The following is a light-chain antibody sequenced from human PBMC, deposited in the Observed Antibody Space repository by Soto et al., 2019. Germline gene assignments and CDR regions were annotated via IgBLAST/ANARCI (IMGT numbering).Light chain of an antibody. CDR1: ESVTSNY. CDR2: GAS. J-gene: IGKJ4*01. Sequence: EIVLTQSPGTLSLSAGERATLSCRASESVTSNYLAWYQQRPGQAPRLLIYGASGRATGTPDRFSGSGSGTDFTLSISRLEPEDFAVYYCQQYGYSLVTFGGGTKVEIK. CDR3: QQYGYSLVT. V-gene: IGKV3-20*01.